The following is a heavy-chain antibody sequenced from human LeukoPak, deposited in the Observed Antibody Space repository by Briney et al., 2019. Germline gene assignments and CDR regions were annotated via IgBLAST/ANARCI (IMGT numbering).Heavy chain of an antibody. CDR3: ARGRRYDFWSGYNNWFDP. D-gene: IGHD3-3*01. V-gene: IGHV4-39*07. CDR1: GGSIRSSYYY. CDR2: IYDSGST. J-gene: IGHJ5*02. Sequence: SETLSLTCTVSGGSIRSSYYYWGWIRQPPGKGLEWIGSIYDSGSTYYNPSLKSRVTISVDTSKNQFSLKLSSVTAADTAVYYCARGRRYDFWSGYNNWFDPWGQGTLVTVSS.